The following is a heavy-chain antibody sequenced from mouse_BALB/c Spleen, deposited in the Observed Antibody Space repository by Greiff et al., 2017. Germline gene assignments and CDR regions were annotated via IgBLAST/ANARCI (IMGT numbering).Heavy chain of an antibody. CDR3: ARKEYGNAFAY. CDR2: ISSGSSTI. V-gene: IGHV5-17*02. D-gene: IGHD2-10*02. CDR1: GFTFSSFG. J-gene: IGHJ3*01. Sequence: EVMLVESGGGLVQPGGSRKLSCAASGFTFSSFGMHWVRQAPEKGLEWVAYISSGSSTIYYADTVKGRFTISRDNPKNTLFLQMTSLRSEDTAMYYCARKEYGNAFAYWGQGTLVTVSA.